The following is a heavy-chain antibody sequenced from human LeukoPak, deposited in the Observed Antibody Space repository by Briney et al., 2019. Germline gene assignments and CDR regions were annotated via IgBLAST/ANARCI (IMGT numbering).Heavy chain of an antibody. CDR1: GGSISSYY. D-gene: IGHD6-19*01. CDR3: ARDGRGWYYFDS. Sequence: SETLSLTCTVSGGSISSYYWSWIRQPPGKGLEWIGYIYYSGSTNYNPSLKSRVTISVDTSKNQFSLKLSSVTAADTAVYYCARDGRGWYYFDSWGQGTLVTVSS. J-gene: IGHJ4*02. CDR2: IYYSGST. V-gene: IGHV4-59*01.